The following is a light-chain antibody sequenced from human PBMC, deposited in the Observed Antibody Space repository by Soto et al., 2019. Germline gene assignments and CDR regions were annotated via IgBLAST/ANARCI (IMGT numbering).Light chain of an antibody. CDR3: QQRSNWPHT. J-gene: IGKJ5*01. CDR2: DAS. CDR1: QSVSIL. Sequence: EIVMSQSPATLSVSPGERATXXXXASQSVSILLAWYQQKPGQAPRLLIYDASNGATGIPARFSGSGSGTDFTLTISSLEPEDFAVYYCQQRSNWPHTFGQGTRLEIK. V-gene: IGKV3-11*01.